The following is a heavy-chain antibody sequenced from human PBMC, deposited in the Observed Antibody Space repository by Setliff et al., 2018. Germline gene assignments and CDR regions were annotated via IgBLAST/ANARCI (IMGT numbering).Heavy chain of an antibody. CDR2: ISSSSSYI. Sequence: GGSLRLSCAASGFTFSSYAMSWVRQAPGKGLEWVSSISSSSSYIYYADSVKGRFTISRDNSKNTLYLQMNSLRAEDTAVYYCAKDRVGATDYWGQGTLVTVSS. CDR1: GFTFSSYA. CDR3: AKDRVGATDY. J-gene: IGHJ4*02. V-gene: IGHV3-21*01. D-gene: IGHD1-26*01.